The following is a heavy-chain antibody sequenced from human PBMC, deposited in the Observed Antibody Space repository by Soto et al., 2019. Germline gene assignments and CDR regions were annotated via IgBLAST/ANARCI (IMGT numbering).Heavy chain of an antibody. D-gene: IGHD6-13*01. CDR2: INPNSGGT. CDR1: GYTFTGYY. CDR3: AREYSSSWYSYGMDV. Sequence: ASVKVSCKASGYTFTGYYMHWVRQAPGQGLEWMGWINPNSGGTNYAQKFQGWVTMTRDTSISTAYMELSRLRSDDTAVYYCAREYSSSWYSYGMDVWGQGTTVTV. V-gene: IGHV1-2*04. J-gene: IGHJ6*02.